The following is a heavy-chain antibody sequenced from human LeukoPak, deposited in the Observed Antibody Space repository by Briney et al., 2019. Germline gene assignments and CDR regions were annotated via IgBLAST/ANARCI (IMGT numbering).Heavy chain of an antibody. CDR3: ARVGIAAARDDAFDI. CDR2: ISAYNGNT. V-gene: IGHV1-18*01. Sequence: ASVKVSCKASGYTFTSYGISWVRQAPGQGLEWMGWISAYNGNTNYAQNLQGRVTMTTDTSTRTAYTELRSLRSDDPAVYYCARVGIAAARDDAFDIWGQGTMVTVSS. J-gene: IGHJ3*02. D-gene: IGHD6-13*01. CDR1: GYTFTSYG.